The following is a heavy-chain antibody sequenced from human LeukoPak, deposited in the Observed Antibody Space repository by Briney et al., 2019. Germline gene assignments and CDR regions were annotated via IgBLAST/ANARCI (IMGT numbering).Heavy chain of an antibody. CDR2: INPRGGST. V-gene: IGHV1-46*01. Sequence: GASVKVSCKASGYTFTNYYMYWVPQAPGQALEWMGIINPRGGSTNYAQKFQGRVTMTRDTSTSTVYMELRSPRSDDTAVYYCARGIVGAPTPYYYYYMDVWGKGTTVTVSS. D-gene: IGHD1-26*01. CDR3: ARGIVGAPTPYYYYYMDV. J-gene: IGHJ6*03. CDR1: GYTFTNYY.